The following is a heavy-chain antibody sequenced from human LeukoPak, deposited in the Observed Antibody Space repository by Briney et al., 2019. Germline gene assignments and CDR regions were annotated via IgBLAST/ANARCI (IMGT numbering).Heavy chain of an antibody. V-gene: IGHV3-23*01. CDR3: AKGLSWEYFQH. D-gene: IGHD6-13*01. CDR2: ISSSGSGGNT. Sequence: GGSLRLSCVASGVTLSNYAMSWARQAPGKGLEWVSGISSSGSGGNTYYADSVKGRFTISRDNSKNMLYLQMNGLRAEDTAVYYCAKGLSWEYFQHWGQGTLVTVSS. CDR1: GVTLSNYA. J-gene: IGHJ1*01.